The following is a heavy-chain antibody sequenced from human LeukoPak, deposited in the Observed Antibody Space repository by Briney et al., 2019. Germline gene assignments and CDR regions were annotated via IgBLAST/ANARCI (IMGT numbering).Heavy chain of an antibody. D-gene: IGHD2-8*02. Sequence: PSETLSLTCTVSGGSISSYYWSWIRQPAGKGLEWIGRIYTSGSTNYNPSLKSRVTMSVDTPKNQFSLKLSSVTAADTAVYYCANEVQWLLVGGWFDPWGQGTLVTVSS. V-gene: IGHV4-4*07. CDR3: ANEVQWLLVGGWFDP. CDR1: GGSISSYY. CDR2: IYTSGST. J-gene: IGHJ5*02.